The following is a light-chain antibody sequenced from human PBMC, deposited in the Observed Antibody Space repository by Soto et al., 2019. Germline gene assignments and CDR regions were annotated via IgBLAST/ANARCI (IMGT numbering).Light chain of an antibody. CDR3: QYHNQWPPIFN. CDR2: DTS. V-gene: IGKV3-11*01. Sequence: EIVLTQSPATLSLSPGERATLSCRASQSVSSYLAWYQQKPGQAHRLLIYDTSNRATGVPARFSGSGAGTAFTLPISSLAHEDFAVYYCQYHNQWPPIFNFGPGTKVEIK. CDR1: QSVSSY. J-gene: IGKJ3*01.